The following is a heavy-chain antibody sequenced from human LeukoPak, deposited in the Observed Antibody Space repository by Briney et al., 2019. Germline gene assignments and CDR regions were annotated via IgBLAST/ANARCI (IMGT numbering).Heavy chain of an antibody. J-gene: IGHJ5*02. CDR3: ARAPITDTGYSYGLWNFVFDP. Sequence: SETLSLTCTVSGGSISSYYWSWIRQPPGKGLEWIGYIYYSGSTNYNPSLKSRVTISVDTSKNQFSLKLSSVTAADTAVYYCARAPITDTGYSYGLWNFVFDPWGQGTLVTVSP. V-gene: IGHV4-59*01. CDR1: GGSISSYY. D-gene: IGHD5-18*01. CDR2: IYYSGST.